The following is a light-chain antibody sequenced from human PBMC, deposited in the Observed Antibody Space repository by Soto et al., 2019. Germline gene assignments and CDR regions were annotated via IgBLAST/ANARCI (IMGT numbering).Light chain of an antibody. CDR3: QSYDKRLTAYV. V-gene: IGLV2-14*01. Sequence: QSVLTQPASVSGSPGQSITISCTGSSSDVGEYNYVCWYQHHPGKAPKLIISEVTKRPSGVSNRFSGSKSGNTASLTISGLQAEDEGHYYCQSYDKRLTAYVFGTGTKVTVL. CDR2: EVT. CDR1: SSDVGEYNY. J-gene: IGLJ1*01.